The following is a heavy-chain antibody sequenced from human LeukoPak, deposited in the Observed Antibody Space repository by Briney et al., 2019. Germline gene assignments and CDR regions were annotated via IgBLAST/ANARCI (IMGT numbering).Heavy chain of an antibody. Sequence: PGGSLRLSCAASGFTFSSYGMSWVRQAPGKGLEWVSAISGSGGSTYYADSVKGRFTISRDNSKNTLYLQMNSLRAEDTAVYYCAKMPGRTIVATSDFDYWGQGTLVTVSS. J-gene: IGHJ4*02. V-gene: IGHV3-23*01. CDR2: ISGSGGST. CDR3: AKMPGRTIVATSDFDY. CDR1: GFTFSSYG. D-gene: IGHD5-12*01.